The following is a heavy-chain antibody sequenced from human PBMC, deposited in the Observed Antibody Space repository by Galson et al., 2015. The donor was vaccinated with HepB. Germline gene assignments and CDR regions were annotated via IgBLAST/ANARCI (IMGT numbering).Heavy chain of an antibody. Sequence: SVKVSCKASGYTFTSYGISWVRQAPGQGLEWMGIINPSGGSTSYAQKFQGRVTMTRDTSTSTVYMELSSLRSEDTAVYYCARDRENGSGGTRWNYYYYGMDVWGQGTTVTVSS. D-gene: IGHD3-10*01. V-gene: IGHV1-46*01. CDR1: GYTFTSYG. CDR3: ARDRENGSGGTRWNYYYYGMDV. J-gene: IGHJ6*02. CDR2: INPSGGST.